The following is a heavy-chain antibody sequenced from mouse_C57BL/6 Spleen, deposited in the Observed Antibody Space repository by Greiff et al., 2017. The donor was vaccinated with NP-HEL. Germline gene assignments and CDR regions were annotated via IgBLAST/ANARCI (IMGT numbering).Heavy chain of an antibody. J-gene: IGHJ2*01. CDR3: ALYYDSRLDH. V-gene: IGHV1-82*01. Sequence: QVQLQQSGPELVKPGASVKISCKASGYAFSSSWMNWVKQRPGKGLEWIGRIYPGDGDTNYNGKFKGKATLTADKSSSTAYMQLSSLTSEDSAVYFCALYYDSRLDHWRKGTTLTVFS. D-gene: IGHD1-1*01. CDR1: GYAFSSSW. CDR2: IYPGDGDT.